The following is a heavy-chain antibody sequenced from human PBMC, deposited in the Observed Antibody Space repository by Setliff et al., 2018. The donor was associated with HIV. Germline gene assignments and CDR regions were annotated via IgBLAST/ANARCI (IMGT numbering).Heavy chain of an antibody. V-gene: IGHV4-59*08. Sequence: SETLSLTCTVSGGSISSYYWSVFRQTPGKGLEWIGSMYHVGNTYFNSSLKSRVSISIDTSKNQFYLKLRSVTATDTAVYWCVRSEVRTTTLFDSWGQGTMVTVSS. CDR1: GGSISSYY. CDR3: VRSEVRTTTLFDS. J-gene: IGHJ4*02. D-gene: IGHD1-7*01. CDR2: MYHVGNT.